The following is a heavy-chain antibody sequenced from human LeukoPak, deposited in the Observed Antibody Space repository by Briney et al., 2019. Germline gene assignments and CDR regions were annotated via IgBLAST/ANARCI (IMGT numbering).Heavy chain of an antibody. CDR3: ANWGRFDP. CDR2: ISNDGSKK. CDR1: GFTFSSYG. V-gene: IGHV3-30*18. Sequence: GGSLRLSCAASGFTFSSYGMHWVRQAPGKGLEWVAVISNDGSKKYYADSVRGRFTISRDNSKNTLYLQMNSLRADDTAVYYCANWGRFDPWGQGTLVTVSS. D-gene: IGHD3-16*01. J-gene: IGHJ5*02.